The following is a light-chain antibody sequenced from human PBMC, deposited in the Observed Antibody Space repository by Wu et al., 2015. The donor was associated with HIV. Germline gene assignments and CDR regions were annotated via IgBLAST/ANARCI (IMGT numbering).Light chain of an antibody. CDR2: GAS. CDR3: QQLDSYPLT. J-gene: IGKJ4*01. V-gene: IGKV3-15*01. CDR1: QSVRSN. Sequence: EIVMTQSPATLSVSPGERATLSCRASQSVRSNLAWYQQKPGQAPRVLIYGASSRATGIPARFSGSGSGTEFTLTISSLQSEDFATYYCQQLDSYPLTFGEGPRWRSN.